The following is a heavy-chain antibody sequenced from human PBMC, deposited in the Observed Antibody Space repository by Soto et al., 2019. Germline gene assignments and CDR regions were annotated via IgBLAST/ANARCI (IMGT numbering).Heavy chain of an antibody. J-gene: IGHJ4*02. CDR3: ARVGEGGSSSTHQDY. D-gene: IGHD6-6*01. V-gene: IGHV4-59*01. CDR2: VFYNEII. Sequence: ETLSLTCAVSGVSISSYYWSWIRQPPGKGLEWIGYVFYNEIINYSPSLKGRVTMSMEMSTNHFSLELRSVTAADTAVYFCARVGEGGSSSTHQDYWGQGAMVPVYS. CDR1: GVSISSYY.